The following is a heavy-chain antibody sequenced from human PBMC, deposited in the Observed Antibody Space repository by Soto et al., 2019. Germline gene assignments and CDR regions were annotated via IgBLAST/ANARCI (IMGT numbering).Heavy chain of an antibody. D-gene: IGHD3-22*01. J-gene: IGHJ6*02. CDR1: GGSISSYY. Sequence: ETLSLTCTVSGGSISSYYWSWIRQPPGKGLEWIGYIYYSGSTNYNPSLKSRVTISVDTSKNQFSLKLSSVTAADTAVYYCARDLYDYYDSSGYYYYYGMDVWGQGTTVTVSS. CDR3: ARDLYDYYDSSGYYYYYGMDV. V-gene: IGHV4-59*01. CDR2: IYYSGST.